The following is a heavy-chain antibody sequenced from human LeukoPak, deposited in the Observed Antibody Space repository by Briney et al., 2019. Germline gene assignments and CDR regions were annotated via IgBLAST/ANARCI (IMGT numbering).Heavy chain of an antibody. V-gene: IGHV3-30-3*01. J-gene: IGHJ5*02. Sequence: PGGSLRLSCAASGFTFSSYAMHWVRQAPGKGLEWVAVISYDGSNKYYADSVKGRFTISRDNSKNTLYLQMNSLRAEDTAVYYCARDAWGYLLLSTQTFNWFDPWGQGTLVTVSS. CDR3: ARDAWGYLLLSTQTFNWFDP. CDR2: ISYDGSNK. CDR1: GFTFSSYA. D-gene: IGHD2-2*01.